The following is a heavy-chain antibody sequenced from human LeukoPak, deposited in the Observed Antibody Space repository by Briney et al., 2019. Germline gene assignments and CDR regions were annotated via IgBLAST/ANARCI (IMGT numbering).Heavy chain of an antibody. CDR1: GFTFNSYW. J-gene: IGHJ4*02. V-gene: IGHV3-7*05. CDR3: AREPYDSSPDPFDY. CDR2: VKQDGSEK. Sequence: GGSLRLSCAASGFTFNSYWMNWVRQAPGKGLEWVGNVKQDGSEKYYGDSVKGRFTISRDNAKNSLYLQMNSLRAEDRAVYYCAREPYDSSPDPFDYWGQGTLVTVSS. D-gene: IGHD3-22*01.